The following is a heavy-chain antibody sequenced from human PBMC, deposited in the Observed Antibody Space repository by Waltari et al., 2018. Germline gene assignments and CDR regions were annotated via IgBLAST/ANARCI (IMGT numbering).Heavy chain of an antibody. V-gene: IGHV3-30*02. J-gene: IGHJ4*02. Sequence: QVQLVESGGGVVQPGGSLRLSCAASGFTFSSYGMHWFRQAPGKGLEWVAFIRYDGSNKYYADSVKGRFTISRDNSKNTLYLQMNSLRAEDTAVYYCAKNGYSSGWYDYWGQGTLVTVSS. D-gene: IGHD6-19*01. CDR2: IRYDGSNK. CDR1: GFTFSSYG. CDR3: AKNGYSSGWYDY.